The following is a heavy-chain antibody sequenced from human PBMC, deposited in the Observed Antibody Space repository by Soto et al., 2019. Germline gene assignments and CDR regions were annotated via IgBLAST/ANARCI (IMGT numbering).Heavy chain of an antibody. Sequence: EVQLLESGGDLVQPGGSLSLSCAASGFTFTNYLMTWVRQAPGKGLEWVSSIDKSGGDTYYADSVKGRFTISRDNSKNTLYLQLNGRRAEDTALYYCAKDTYSRSWYFWCQGNLVTVSS. V-gene: IGHV3-23*05. CDR1: GFTFTNYL. CDR3: AKDTYSRSWYF. J-gene: IGHJ4*02. D-gene: IGHD2-2*01. CDR2: IDKSGGDT.